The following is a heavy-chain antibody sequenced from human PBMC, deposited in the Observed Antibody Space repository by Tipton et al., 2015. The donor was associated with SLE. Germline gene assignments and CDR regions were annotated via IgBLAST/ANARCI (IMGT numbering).Heavy chain of an antibody. CDR3: GRDLSDTVLAQWFDP. J-gene: IGHJ5*02. CDR2: IDSDGKT. CDR1: GFIVSSNY. Sequence: SLRLSCAASGFIVSSNYMSWVRQAPGKGLEWVSIIDSDGKTDYTYSVRGRFTISRDSSTNTVYLQMKGLTPEDTAVYYCGRDLSDTVLAQWFDPRGQGTLVTVTT. V-gene: IGHV3-53*05. D-gene: IGHD3-3*01.